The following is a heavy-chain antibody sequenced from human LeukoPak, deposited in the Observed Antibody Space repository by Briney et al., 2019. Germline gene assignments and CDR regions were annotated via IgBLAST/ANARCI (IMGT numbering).Heavy chain of an antibody. V-gene: IGHV3-21*04. CDR2: ISSSSSYI. D-gene: IGHD3-9*01. J-gene: IGHJ4*02. Sequence: GGSLRLSCAASGFTFSSYSMNWVRQAPGKGLEWVSSISSSSSYIYYADSVKGRFTISRDNSKNTLYLQMNSLRAEDTAVYYCAKKAQSALRYFDWLPRHSDYWGQGTLVTVSS. CDR1: GFTFSSYS. CDR3: AKKAQSALRYFDWLPRHSDY.